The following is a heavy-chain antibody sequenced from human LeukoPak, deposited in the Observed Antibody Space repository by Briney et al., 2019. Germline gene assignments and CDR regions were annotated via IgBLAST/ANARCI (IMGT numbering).Heavy chain of an antibody. CDR3: ARDDLQLVRRLGRNTEYYYYYYMDV. D-gene: IGHD6-13*01. V-gene: IGHV4-59*12. CDR1: GGSISSYY. Sequence: SETLSLTCTVSGGSISSYYWSWIRQPPGKGLEWIGYIYYSGSTNYNPSLKSRVTISVDTSKNQFSLKLNSVTPEDTAVYYCARDDLQLVRRLGRNTEYYYYYYMDVWGKGTTVTVSS. J-gene: IGHJ6*03. CDR2: IYYSGST.